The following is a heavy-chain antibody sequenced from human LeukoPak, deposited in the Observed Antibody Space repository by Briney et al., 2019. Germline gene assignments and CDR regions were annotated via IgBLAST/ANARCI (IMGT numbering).Heavy chain of an antibody. CDR2: IGTAGDT. D-gene: IGHD1-1*01. J-gene: IGHJ6*02. CDR3: ARGARSENDYYYYGMDA. CDR1: GFTFSSYD. V-gene: IGHV3-13*01. Sequence: GGSLRLSCAASGFTFSSYDMPWVRQATGKGLEWVSAIGTAGDTYYPGSVKGRFTISRENAKNSLYLQMNSLRAGDTAVYYCARGARSENDYYYYGMDAWGQGTTVTVSS.